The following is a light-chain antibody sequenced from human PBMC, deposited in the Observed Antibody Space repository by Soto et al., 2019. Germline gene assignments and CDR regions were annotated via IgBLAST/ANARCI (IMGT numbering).Light chain of an antibody. CDR1: QIVSRN. CDR2: DAS. J-gene: IGKJ5*01. CDR3: QQRSNWPPEIT. Sequence: EIVLTQSPATLCLSPWERATLSCRASQIVSRNLAWYQQKPGQAPRLLIYDASNRATGIPARFSGSGSGTDFTLTISSLEPEDFAVYYCQQRSNWPPEITFGQGTRLEIK. V-gene: IGKV3-11*01.